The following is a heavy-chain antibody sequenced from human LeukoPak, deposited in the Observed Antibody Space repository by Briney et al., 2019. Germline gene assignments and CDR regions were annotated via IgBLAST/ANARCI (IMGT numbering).Heavy chain of an antibody. J-gene: IGHJ5*02. CDR3: ATGDCSSTSCYRRGNWFDP. D-gene: IGHD2-2*01. V-gene: IGHV1-2*02. CDR2: INPNSGGT. Sequence: ASVKVSCKASGYTFTGYYMHWVRRAPGQGLEWMGWINPNSGGTNYAQKFQGRVTMTRDTSISTAYMELSRLRSDDTAVYYCATGDCSSTSCYRRGNWFDPWGQGTLVTASS. CDR1: GYTFTGYY.